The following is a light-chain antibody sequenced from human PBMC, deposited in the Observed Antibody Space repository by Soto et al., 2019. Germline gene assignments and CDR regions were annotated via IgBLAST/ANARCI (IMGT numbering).Light chain of an antibody. CDR2: DAS. CDR3: QQYNSYSWT. V-gene: IGKV1-5*01. CDR1: HDITSY. Sequence: DIQMTQSPSSLSASVGDRVTITCQASHDITSYLNWYQPKPGKAPKLLIYDASSLESGVPSRFSGSGSGTEFNLPISSLQHDDFATYYCQQYNSYSWTFGQGTKVEIK. J-gene: IGKJ1*01.